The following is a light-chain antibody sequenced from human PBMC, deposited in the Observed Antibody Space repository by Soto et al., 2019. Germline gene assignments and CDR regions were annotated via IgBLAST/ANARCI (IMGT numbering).Light chain of an antibody. Sequence: DLQMTQSPSSLSASVGDRVTITCQASRDISNYLNWYQQKPGKAPKLLIYDASNLETGVPSRFSGSGSGTDFTFTISSLQPQDIATYYCQQYDNLPLTFGGVTKVEIK. CDR1: RDISNY. CDR2: DAS. J-gene: IGKJ4*01. V-gene: IGKV1-33*01. CDR3: QQYDNLPLT.